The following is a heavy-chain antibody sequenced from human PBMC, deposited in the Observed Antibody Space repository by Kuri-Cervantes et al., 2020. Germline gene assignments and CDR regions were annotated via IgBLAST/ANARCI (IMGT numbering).Heavy chain of an antibody. J-gene: IGHJ5*02. V-gene: IGHV4-61*01. Sequence: SETLSLTCTVSGGSVSSGSYYWSWIRQAPGKGLVWIGYIYYSGSTNYNPFIRSRVTLSLDTSKNQFSLKLGSVTAEDTAVYYCERIVDTAVWFDPWGQGTLVTVSS. CDR2: IYYSGST. D-gene: IGHD5-18*01. CDR3: ERIVDTAVWFDP. CDR1: GGSVSSGSYY.